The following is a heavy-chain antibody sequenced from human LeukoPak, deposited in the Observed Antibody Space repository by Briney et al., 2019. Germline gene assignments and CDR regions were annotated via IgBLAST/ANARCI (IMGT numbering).Heavy chain of an antibody. D-gene: IGHD7-27*01. Sequence: GRALRLSCAASGFTFDDYAMHWVRQAPGKGLEWVSGISWNSGSIGYADSVKGRFTISRDNAKNSLYLQMNSLRAEDMALYYCAKATPSGVSWGNYYFDYWGQGTLVTVSS. CDR1: GFTFDDYA. V-gene: IGHV3-9*03. J-gene: IGHJ4*02. CDR3: AKATPSGVSWGNYYFDY. CDR2: ISWNSGSI.